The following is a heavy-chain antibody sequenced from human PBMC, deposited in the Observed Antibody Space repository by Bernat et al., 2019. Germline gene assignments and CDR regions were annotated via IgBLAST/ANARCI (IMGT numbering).Heavy chain of an antibody. J-gene: IGHJ4*02. V-gene: IGHV3-23*01. D-gene: IGHD6-13*01. CDR3: AKAVTFSPSSWSLD. CDR1: GFTFSNYA. CDR2: ISGSGVST. Sequence: EVQLLESGGGLVQPGGSLRLSCAASGFTFSNYAMSWVRQAPGKGLEWVSGISGSGVSTYYAQSVKGRFTISRDNSKNTLYLQINSLRAEDTAIYYCAKAVTFSPSSWSLDWGQGTLVTVSS.